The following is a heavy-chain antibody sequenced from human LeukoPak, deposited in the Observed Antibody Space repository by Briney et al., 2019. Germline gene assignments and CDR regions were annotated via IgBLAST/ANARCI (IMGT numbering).Heavy chain of an antibody. CDR1: GFTFSSYD. CDR3: AKDGAGTTSAFDI. V-gene: IGHV3-21*04. CDR2: ISSTSGYI. D-gene: IGHD1-7*01. J-gene: IGHJ3*02. Sequence: GGSLRLSCAASGFTFSSYDMNWVRQAPGKRLEWVASISSTSGYIYYADSVKGRFTTSRDNSKNTLYLQMNSLRAEDTAVYYCAKDGAGTTSAFDIWGQGTMVTVSS.